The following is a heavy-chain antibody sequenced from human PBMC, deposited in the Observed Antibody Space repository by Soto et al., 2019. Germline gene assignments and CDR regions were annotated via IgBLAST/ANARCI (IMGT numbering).Heavy chain of an antibody. CDR2: MNPNSGNT. CDR1: GYSFTSYD. J-gene: IGHJ5*02. V-gene: IGHV1-8*01. Sequence: QVQLVQYGAEVKMDGASVKVSCNASGYSFTSYDINWVRQATGQGLEWMGWMNPNSGNTGYAQKFQGRVTMTRNTSISTAYMELSSLRSEDTAVYYCARENWNYGGTNWFDPWGQGTLVTVSS. CDR3: ARENWNYGGTNWFDP. D-gene: IGHD1-7*01.